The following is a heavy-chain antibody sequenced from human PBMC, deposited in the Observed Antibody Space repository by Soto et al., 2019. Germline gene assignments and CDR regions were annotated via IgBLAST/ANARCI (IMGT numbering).Heavy chain of an antibody. D-gene: IGHD3-22*01. CDR1: GFTFSSYA. J-gene: IGHJ4*02. CDR2: ISGSGDRT. Sequence: HPGGSLRLSCAASGFTFSSYAMNWVRQAPGKGLEWVSGISGSGDRTYYADSVKGRFTISRDNSKNTLYLQMNSLRAEDTAVFYCAKDLDLDNSDFTGYYWFDYWGQGTLVTVSS. CDR3: AKDLDLDNSDFTGYYWFDY. V-gene: IGHV3-23*01.